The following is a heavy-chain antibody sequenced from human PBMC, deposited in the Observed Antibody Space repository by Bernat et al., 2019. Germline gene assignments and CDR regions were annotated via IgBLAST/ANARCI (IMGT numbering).Heavy chain of an antibody. J-gene: IGHJ4*02. D-gene: IGHD1-26*01. CDR3: TRLERGGRSDY. V-gene: IGHV3-72*01. CDR2: SKNKANSYTA. CDR1: GFTLSDHY. Sequence: EVQLVESGGGLVQPGGSLRLSCVGSGFTLSDHYMDWVRQTPGKGLEWIGRSKNKANSYTAEYAASVKGRLTISRDDSKNLLSLQMNSLQTDDTAVYYCTRLERGGRSDYWGQGTLVTVSS.